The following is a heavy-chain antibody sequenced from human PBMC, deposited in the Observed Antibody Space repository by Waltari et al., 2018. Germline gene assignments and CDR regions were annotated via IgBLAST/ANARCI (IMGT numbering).Heavy chain of an antibody. CDR2: IYHSGST. CDR3: ASLYDFWSSFDY. D-gene: IGHD3-3*01. Sequence: QVQLQESGPGLVKPSETLSLTCAVPGYSISSGYYWGWIRQPPGKGLEWIGSIYHSGSTYYNPSLKSRVTISVDTSKNQFSLKLSSVTAADTAVYYCASLYDFWSSFDYWGQGTLVTVSS. CDR1: GYSISSGYY. V-gene: IGHV4-38-2*01. J-gene: IGHJ4*02.